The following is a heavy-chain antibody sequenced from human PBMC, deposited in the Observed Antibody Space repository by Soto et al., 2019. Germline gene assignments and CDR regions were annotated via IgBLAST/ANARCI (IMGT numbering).Heavy chain of an antibody. CDR1: GGSVNSAGYS. CDR3: ARVPIYYDSSGYYHYGTFAI. D-gene: IGHD3-22*01. Sequence: QLQLQESGSGLVKPSQTLSLTCDVSGGSVNSAGYSWSWIRQPPGKGLEWIGYIYHSGSTYYNPSLKSRVTISLDRSNNHFSLKLSSVTAADTAVYYCARVPIYYDSSGYYHYGTFAIWGQGTMVTVSS. J-gene: IGHJ3*02. V-gene: IGHV4-30-2*01. CDR2: IYHSGST.